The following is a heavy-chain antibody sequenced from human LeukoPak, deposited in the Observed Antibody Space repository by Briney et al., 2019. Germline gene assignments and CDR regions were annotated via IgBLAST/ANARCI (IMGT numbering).Heavy chain of an antibody. D-gene: IGHD6-13*01. J-gene: IGHJ4*02. CDR3: AKDMFLGIPAAGTYFDY. CDR2: ISWNSGSI. V-gene: IGHV3-9*01. CDR1: GFTFDDYA. Sequence: GRSLRLSCAASGFTFDDYAMHWVRQAPGKGLEWVSGISWNSGSIVYADSVKGRFTISRDNAKNSLYLQMNSLRAEDTALYYCAKDMFLGIPAAGTYFDYWGQGTLVTVSS.